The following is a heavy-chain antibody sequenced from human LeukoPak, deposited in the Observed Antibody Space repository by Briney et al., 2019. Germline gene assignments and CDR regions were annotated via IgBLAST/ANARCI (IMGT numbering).Heavy chain of an antibody. J-gene: IGHJ4*02. D-gene: IGHD3-16*01. Sequence: GGSLRLSCAASGLTFSNYAMSCVRQAPGKGLECVSGISSRDGNTYYADSVKGRFTISRDNSKHTLYLQMNSLRAEDTAVYYCAKGRVDYDYVWGSYPHNWGQGTLVTVSS. CDR2: ISSRDGNT. CDR1: GLTFSNYA. V-gene: IGHV3-23*01. CDR3: AKGRVDYDYVWGSYPHN.